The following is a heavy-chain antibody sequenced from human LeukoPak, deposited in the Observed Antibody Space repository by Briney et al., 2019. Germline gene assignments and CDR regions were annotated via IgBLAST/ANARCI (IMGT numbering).Heavy chain of an antibody. V-gene: IGHV4-59*01. CDR1: GGSISSYY. CDR2: IYYSGSP. Sequence: SETLSLTCTVSGGSISSYYWSWIREPPGQGLEWLGYIYYSGSPNYNPSLKSRVTISVDTSKNQFSLKLSSVTAADTAVYYCARVGAAADPEYFQHWGQGTLVTVSS. D-gene: IGHD6-13*01. J-gene: IGHJ1*01. CDR3: ARVGAAADPEYFQH.